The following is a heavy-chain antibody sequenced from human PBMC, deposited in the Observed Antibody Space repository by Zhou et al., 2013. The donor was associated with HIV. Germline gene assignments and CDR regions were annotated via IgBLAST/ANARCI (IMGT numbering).Heavy chain of an antibody. V-gene: IGHV1-69*05. J-gene: IGHJ4*02. CDR2: IIPIFGTA. CDR3: AATYMTSSGTILFDS. CDR1: GGTFSSYA. Sequence: QVQLVQSGAEVKKPGSSVKVSCKASGGTFSSYAISWVRQAPGQGLEWMGGIIPIFGTANYAQKFQGRVTITTDDSTGTAYMDLASLTSEDTGIYYCAATYMTSSGTILFDSWGQGTLVTVSS. D-gene: IGHD2-21*01.